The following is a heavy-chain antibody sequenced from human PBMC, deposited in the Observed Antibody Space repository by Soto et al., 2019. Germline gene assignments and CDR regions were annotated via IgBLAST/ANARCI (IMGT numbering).Heavy chain of an antibody. D-gene: IGHD3-10*01. CDR3: AKKYHYGSGTFLYYFDY. J-gene: IGHJ4*02. CDR1: GFTFSHFA. V-gene: IGHV3-23*01. Sequence: PGGSLRLSCAASGFTFSHFAMSWVRQAPEKGLEWVSTISCCDGSTYYADSVKGRFTISRDNSKNTLYLQMNSLRAEDTAVYYCAKKYHYGSGTFLYYFDYWGQGTLVTVSS. CDR2: ISCCDGST.